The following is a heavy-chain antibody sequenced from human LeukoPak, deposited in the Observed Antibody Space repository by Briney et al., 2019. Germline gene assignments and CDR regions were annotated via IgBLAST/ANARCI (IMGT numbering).Heavy chain of an antibody. CDR2: IYSGGST. J-gene: IGHJ4*02. Sequence: GSLRLSCAASGFTVSSNYMSWVRQAPGQGLEWVSVIYSGGSTYYADSVKGRFTLSRDNSKNTLYLEMNSLRAEDTAVYYCAREALGGDYYFDYWGQGTLVTVSS. D-gene: IGHD3-10*01. CDR3: AREALGGDYYFDY. V-gene: IGHV3-66*01. CDR1: GFTVSSNY.